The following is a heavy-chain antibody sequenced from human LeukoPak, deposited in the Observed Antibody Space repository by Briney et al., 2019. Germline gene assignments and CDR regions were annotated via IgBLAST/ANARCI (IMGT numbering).Heavy chain of an antibody. CDR2: NNPNSGGT. J-gene: IGHJ3*02. CDR1: GYTFTGYY. D-gene: IGHD3-10*01. CDR3: ARLPYTMVRGVDDAFDI. V-gene: IGHV1-2*02. Sequence: ASVKVSCNASGYTFTGYYMHGVRQAPGQGLEWMGWNNPNSGGTNYAQKFQGRVTMTRDTSISTAYMELSRLRSDDTAVYYCARLPYTMVRGVDDAFDIWGQGTMVTVSS.